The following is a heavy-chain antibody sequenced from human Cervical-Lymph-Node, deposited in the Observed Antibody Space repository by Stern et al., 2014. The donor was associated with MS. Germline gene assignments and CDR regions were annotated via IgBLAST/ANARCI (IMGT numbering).Heavy chain of an antibody. V-gene: IGHV6-1*01. Sequence: QVQLQQSGPGLVRPSQTLSLTCAISGDSVSSNNAAWNWIRPSPSRGLEGLGWTYYKYNVIHNFAFSGRSRSTINTDAAKNQFSLQLNSVTPEATAVYYCARAPLTALWPSTFDFWGQGTLVTVSS. CDR2: TYYKYNVIH. J-gene: IGHJ4*02. CDR1: GDSVSSNNAA. CDR3: ARAPLTALWPSTFDF. D-gene: IGHD2-21*01.